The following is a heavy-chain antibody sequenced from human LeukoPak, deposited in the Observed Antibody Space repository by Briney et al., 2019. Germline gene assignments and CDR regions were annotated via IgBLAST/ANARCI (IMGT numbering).Heavy chain of an antibody. J-gene: IGHJ4*02. CDR1: GFTFSSYS. CDR3: ARGITGTGGYFDY. Sequence: GGSLRLSCAASGFTFSSYSMNWVRQAPGKGLEWVSSISSSSSYIYYADSVKGRFTISRDNAKNSLYLQMNSLRAEDTAVYYCARGITGTGGYFDYWGQGTLVTVSS. D-gene: IGHD1/OR15-1a*01. V-gene: IGHV3-21*01. CDR2: ISSSSSYI.